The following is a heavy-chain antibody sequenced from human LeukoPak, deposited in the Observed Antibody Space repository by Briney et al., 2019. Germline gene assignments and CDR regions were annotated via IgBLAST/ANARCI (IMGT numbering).Heavy chain of an antibody. V-gene: IGHV3-7*01. Sequence: GGSLRLSCAASGFTFSSYWMSWVRQAPGKGLEWVANIKQDGSEKYYVDSVKGRFTISRDNAKNSLYLQMNSLRAKDTAVYYCARDKNEDQLLSARVYMDVWGKGTTVTVSS. CDR3: ARDKNEDQLLSARVYMDV. CDR2: IKQDGSEK. J-gene: IGHJ6*03. CDR1: GFTFSSYW. D-gene: IGHD2-2*01.